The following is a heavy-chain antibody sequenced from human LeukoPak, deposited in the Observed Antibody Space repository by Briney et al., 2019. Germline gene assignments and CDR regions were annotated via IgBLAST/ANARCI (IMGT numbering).Heavy chain of an antibody. CDR2: ISPDGRTI. CDR3: VRDGGGTTPYDC. V-gene: IGHV3-74*01. D-gene: IGHD1-7*01. CDR1: GFTLSDYW. J-gene: IGHJ4*02. Sequence: PEGSLRLCCAASGFTLSDYWMNWVRQAPGKGPVWASHISPDGRTIAYAESVKGRFTISRDSAKNTLYLQMNSLRVGDTAVYYCVRDGGGTTPYDCWGQGTLV.